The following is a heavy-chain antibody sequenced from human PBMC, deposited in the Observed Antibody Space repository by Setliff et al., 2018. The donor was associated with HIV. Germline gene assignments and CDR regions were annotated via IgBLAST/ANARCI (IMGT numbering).Heavy chain of an antibody. V-gene: IGHV4-59*01. CDR3: ARFPLLHKNAFDI. CDR1: GGSISSNY. CDR2: IYYSGST. Sequence: SETLSLTCTVSGGSISSNYWSWMRQPPGKGLEWIGHIYYSGSTNYNPSLKSRVTISVDTTRNQFSLNLSSVTAADTAVYYCARFPLLHKNAFDIWGQGTMVTVSS. D-gene: IGHD2-15*01. J-gene: IGHJ3*02.